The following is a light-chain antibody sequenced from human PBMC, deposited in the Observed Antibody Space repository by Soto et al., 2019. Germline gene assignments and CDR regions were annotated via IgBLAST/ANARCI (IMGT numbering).Light chain of an antibody. V-gene: IGKV3-11*01. CDR2: DAS. CDR1: QSVSSY. CDR3: QQYNNWRLLT. Sequence: ELVLTQSPATLSLSPGERATLSCRASQSVSSYLAWYQQKPGQAPRLLIYDASNRATGIPARFSGSGSGTDFTLTISSLEAEDFAVYYCQQYNNWRLLTFGGGTKVDIK. J-gene: IGKJ4*01.